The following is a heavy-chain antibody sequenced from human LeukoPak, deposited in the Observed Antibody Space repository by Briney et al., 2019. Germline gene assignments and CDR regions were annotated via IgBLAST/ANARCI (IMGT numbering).Heavy chain of an antibody. Sequence: GGSLRLSCSASGFTFNDYAMHWVRQAPGKGLEWVSGISWDSGIIGYVDSVKGRFTISRDNAKNSLSLQMNSLRPEDTAFYYCAKGVKWFGEGMAVDWGQGTLVTVSS. V-gene: IGHV3-9*01. D-gene: IGHD3-10*01. CDR2: ISWDSGII. J-gene: IGHJ4*02. CDR1: GFTFNDYA. CDR3: AKGVKWFGEGMAVD.